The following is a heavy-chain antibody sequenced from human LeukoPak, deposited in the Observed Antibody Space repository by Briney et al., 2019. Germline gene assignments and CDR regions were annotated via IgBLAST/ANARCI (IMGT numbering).Heavy chain of an antibody. J-gene: IGHJ4*02. D-gene: IGHD2-2*01. V-gene: IGHV1-69*13. Sequence: SVKVSCKASGGTFSSYAISWVRQAPGQGLEWMGGIIPIFGTANYAQKFQGRVTITADESTSTAYMELSSLRSEDTAVCYCASQIEDIVVVPAAMGYSSSWYGNYFDYWGQGTLVTVSS. CDR3: ASQIEDIVVVPAAMGYSSSWYGNYFDY. CDR1: GGTFSSYA. CDR2: IIPIFGTA.